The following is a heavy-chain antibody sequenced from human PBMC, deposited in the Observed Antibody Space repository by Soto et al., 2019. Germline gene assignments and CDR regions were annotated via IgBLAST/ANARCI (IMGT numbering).Heavy chain of an antibody. CDR2: ISAYDGKT. V-gene: IGHV1-18*01. CDR1: GYTFNTYG. J-gene: IGHJ5*02. CDR3: ARDPHEFWTSYWFDP. Sequence: ASVKVSCKASGYTFNTYGINWVRQAPGQGLELMGWISAYDGKTTYAEKFQGRVTLTTDTSTSTAYMELRSLRSDDTAIYYCARDPHEFWTSYWFDPWGQGTPVTVS. D-gene: IGHD3-3*01.